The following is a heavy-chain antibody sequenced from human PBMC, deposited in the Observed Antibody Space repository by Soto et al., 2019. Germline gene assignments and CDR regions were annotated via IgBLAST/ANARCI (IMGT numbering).Heavy chain of an antibody. CDR2: ISYDGSNK. CDR3: AKDWPRGLGSGYDLFDY. Sequence: QVQLVESGGGVVQPGRSLRLSCAASGFTFSSYGMHWVRQAPGKGLEWVAVISYDGSNKYYADSVKGRFTISRDNSKNTLYLQMNSLRAEDTAVYYCAKDWPRGLGSGYDLFDYWGQGTLVTVSS. D-gene: IGHD5-12*01. J-gene: IGHJ4*02. V-gene: IGHV3-30*18. CDR1: GFTFSSYG.